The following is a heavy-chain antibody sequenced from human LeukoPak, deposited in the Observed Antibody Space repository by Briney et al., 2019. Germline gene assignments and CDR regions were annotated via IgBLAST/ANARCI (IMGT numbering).Heavy chain of an antibody. D-gene: IGHD4-23*01. CDR1: GFTFSSYA. V-gene: IGHV3-30-3*01. CDR2: ISYDGSNK. J-gene: IGHJ4*02. Sequence: GGSLRLSCAASGFTFSSYAMHWVRQAPGKGLEWVAVISYDGSNKYYADSVKGRFTISRDNSKNTLYLQMNSLRAKDTAVYYCASFGGNSYPFDYWGQGTLVTVSS. CDR3: ASFGGNSYPFDY.